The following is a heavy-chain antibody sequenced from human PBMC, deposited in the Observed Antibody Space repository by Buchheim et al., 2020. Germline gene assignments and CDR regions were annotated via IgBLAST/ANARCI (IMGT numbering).Heavy chain of an antibody. CDR3: ARVSGTGTTSHGMDV. CDR2: ISSSGSTI. J-gene: IGHJ6*02. CDR1: GFTFSSYS. V-gene: IGHV3-48*01. D-gene: IGHD1-1*01. Sequence: EVQLVESGGGLVQPGGSLRLSCAASGFTFSSYSMNWVRQAPGKGLEWVSYISSSGSTIYYTDSVKGRFTISRDNAKISLYLQMNSLRAEDTAVYYCARVSGTGTTSHGMDVWGQGTT.